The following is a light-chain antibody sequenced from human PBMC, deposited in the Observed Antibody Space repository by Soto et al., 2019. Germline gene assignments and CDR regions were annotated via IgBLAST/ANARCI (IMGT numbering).Light chain of an antibody. CDR1: SSDVCGYNY. V-gene: IGLV2-11*01. J-gene: IGLJ2*01. CDR2: DVS. Sequence: QSALTQPRSVSGSPGQSVTISCTGTSSDVCGYNYVSWYQQHPGKAPKLMIYDVSKRPSGVPDRFSGSKSGNTASLTISGLQAEDEADYYCCSYAGSYTVVFGGGPKLTVL. CDR3: CSYAGSYTVV.